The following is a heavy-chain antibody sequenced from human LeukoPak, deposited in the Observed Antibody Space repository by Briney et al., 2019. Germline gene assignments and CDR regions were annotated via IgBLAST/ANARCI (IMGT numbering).Heavy chain of an antibody. Sequence: SVKVSCKASGGTFSSYAISWVRQAPGQGLEWMGGIIPIFGTANYAQKSQGRVTITTDESTSTAYMELSSLRSEDTAVYYCARELRFLEGQGYYYMDVWGKGTTVTVSS. V-gene: IGHV1-69*05. J-gene: IGHJ6*03. D-gene: IGHD3-3*01. CDR1: GGTFSSYA. CDR2: IIPIFGTA. CDR3: ARELRFLEGQGYYYMDV.